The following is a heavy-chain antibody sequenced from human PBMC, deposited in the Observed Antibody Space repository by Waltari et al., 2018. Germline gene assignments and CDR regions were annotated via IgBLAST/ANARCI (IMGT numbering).Heavy chain of an antibody. CDR3: VRDQWFAFDI. J-gene: IGHJ3*02. Sequence: EVQLVESGGGLVQPGGSLRLSCVASGFTLDNYWRSWVRQAPGKGLEWVANIMTDGREEYYVDSVRGRFTISRDNAKNSLYLQMNSLRPEDTAVYYCVRDQWFAFDIWGQGTMVTVSS. CDR2: IMTDGREE. CDR1: GFTLDNYW. V-gene: IGHV3-7*01. D-gene: IGHD3-22*01.